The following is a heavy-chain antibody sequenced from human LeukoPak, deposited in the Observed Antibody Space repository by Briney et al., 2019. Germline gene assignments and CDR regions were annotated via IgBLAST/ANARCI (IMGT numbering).Heavy chain of an antibody. CDR1: GGTFSSYA. CDR3: ARCRDGYNYDAFDI. Sequence: SVKVSCKASGGTFSSYAISWVRQAPGQGLEWMGRIIPILGIANYVQKFQGRVTITADKSTSTAYMELSSLRSEDTAVYYCARCRDGYNYDAFDIWGQGTMVTVSS. CDR2: IIPILGIA. J-gene: IGHJ3*02. V-gene: IGHV1-69*04. D-gene: IGHD5-24*01.